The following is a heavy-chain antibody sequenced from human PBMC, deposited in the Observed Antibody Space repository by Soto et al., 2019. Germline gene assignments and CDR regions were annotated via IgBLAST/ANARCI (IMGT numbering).Heavy chain of an antibody. CDR1: GYILTNYG. CDR3: AREARTYYYYASGHSGRLYCFGY. CDR2: ISADNGNP. Sequence: QVQLVQSGAEVKKPGASVKVSCKASGYILTNYGITWVRQAPGQGLEWMGWISADNGNPNYAQKFQGRVAMTTATSTTTAYMEMRSLRSDDTAVYYWAREARTYYYYASGHSGRLYCFGYWGQGTLVTCFS. D-gene: IGHD3-22*01. V-gene: IGHV1-18*01. J-gene: IGHJ4*02.